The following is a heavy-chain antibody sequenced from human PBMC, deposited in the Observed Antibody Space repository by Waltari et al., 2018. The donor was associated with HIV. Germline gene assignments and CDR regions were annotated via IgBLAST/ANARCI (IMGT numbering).Heavy chain of an antibody. CDR1: GGTFSSYA. V-gene: IGHV1-69*01. D-gene: IGHD2-2*01. CDR3: ARGDDIVVVPAGLNYYGMDV. CDR2: IIPIFGTA. J-gene: IGHJ6*02. Sequence: QVQLVQSGAEVKKPGSSVKVSCKASGGTFSSYAISWVRQAPVQGLEWMGGIIPIFGTANYAKKFQGRVTITADESTSTAYMELSSLRSEDTAVYYCARGDDIVVVPAGLNYYGMDVWGQGTTVTVSS.